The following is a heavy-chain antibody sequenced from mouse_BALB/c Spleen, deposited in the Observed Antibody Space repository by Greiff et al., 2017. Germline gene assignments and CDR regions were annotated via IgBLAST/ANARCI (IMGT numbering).Heavy chain of an antibody. CDR3: ARGGYDNYAMDY. J-gene: IGHJ4*01. CDR1: GFTFSSFG. D-gene: IGHD2-2*01. Sequence: EVQVVESGGGLVQPGGSRKLSCAASGFTFSSFGMHWVRQAPEKGLEWVAYISSGSSTIYYADTVKGRFTISRDNPKNTLFLQMTSLRSEDTAMYYCARGGYDNYAMDYWGQGTSVTVSS. CDR2: ISSGSSTI. V-gene: IGHV5-17*02.